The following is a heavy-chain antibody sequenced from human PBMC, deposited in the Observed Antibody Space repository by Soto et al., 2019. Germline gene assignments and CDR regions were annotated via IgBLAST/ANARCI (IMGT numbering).Heavy chain of an antibody. J-gene: IGHJ4*02. D-gene: IGHD3-10*01. CDR3: ARGNVLLWVGELVD. CDR2: ISVYNGNT. CDR1: GYTFNKFG. Sequence: QVHLLQSGAEVKKPGASVKVSCKASGYTFNKFGITWVRQAPGQGLEWMGWISVYNGNTIYIEKLRGRVTMTTDSSTSTAHMELRSLQSDDTAVYYCARGNVLLWVGELVDWGQGTLVTVSS. V-gene: IGHV1-18*01.